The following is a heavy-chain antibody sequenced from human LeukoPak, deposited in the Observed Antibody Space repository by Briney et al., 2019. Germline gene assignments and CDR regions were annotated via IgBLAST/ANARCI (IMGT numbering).Heavy chain of an antibody. CDR2: ISAYNDNT. Sequence: ASVKVSCKASAYTFTTYGIVWVRQAPGQGLEWMGWISAYNDNTNYTQNLQGRVTMTTDTSTSTAYMELRSLRSDDTAVYYCARTTGGYGSGSYNNPNWFDPWGQGTLVTVSS. D-gene: IGHD3-10*01. CDR3: ARTTGGYGSGSYNNPNWFDP. V-gene: IGHV1-18*01. J-gene: IGHJ5*02. CDR1: AYTFTTYG.